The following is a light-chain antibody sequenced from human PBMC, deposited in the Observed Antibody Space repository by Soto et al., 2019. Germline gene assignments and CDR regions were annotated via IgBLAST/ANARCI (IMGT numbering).Light chain of an antibody. CDR1: QSISNY. J-gene: IGKJ1*01. CDR2: AAS. Sequence: DIQMTQSPSSLSASVGDRVTITCRASQSISNYLNWYQQKPGEAPKLLIYAASSLQSGVPSRFSGSGSGTDFTLTISSLQPEDFATYYCQQSYNTPWTFGQGTKEDIK. V-gene: IGKV1-39*01. CDR3: QQSYNTPWT.